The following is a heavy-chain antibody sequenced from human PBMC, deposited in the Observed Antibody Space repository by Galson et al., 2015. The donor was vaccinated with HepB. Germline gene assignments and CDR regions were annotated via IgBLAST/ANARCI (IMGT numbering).Heavy chain of an antibody. CDR1: GFTFTTFS. J-gene: IGHJ4*02. D-gene: IGHD1-26*01. CDR2: ITPSSNGI. CDR3: FTNSWDQVGY. V-gene: IGHV3-48*01. Sequence: SLRLSCAASGFTFTTFSMNWVRQAPGKGLEWISYITPSSNGILYADSVRGRFTVSRDNAKNSVYLQMNSLRVEDTAVYFCFTNSWDQVGYWGQGTLVTVSS.